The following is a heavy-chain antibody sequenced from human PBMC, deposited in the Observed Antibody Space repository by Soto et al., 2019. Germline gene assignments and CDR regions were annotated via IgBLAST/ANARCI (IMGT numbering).Heavy chain of an antibody. D-gene: IGHD2-15*01. CDR1: GFTFSSYA. J-gene: IGHJ2*01. CDR3: ARALGGYGSGGCCPVGYFDL. Sequence: QVQLVESGGGVVQPGRSLRLSCAASGFTFSSYAMHWVRQAPGKGLEWVAVISYDGSNKYYADSVKGRFTISRDNSKNTLYLQMNSLQAEDTAVYYWARALGGYGSGGCCPVGYFDLWGRGTLVTVSS. CDR2: ISYDGSNK. V-gene: IGHV3-30-3*01.